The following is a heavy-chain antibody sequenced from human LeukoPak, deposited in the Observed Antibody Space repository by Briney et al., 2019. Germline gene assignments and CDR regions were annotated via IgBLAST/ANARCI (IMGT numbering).Heavy chain of an antibody. D-gene: IGHD3-22*01. CDR1: GFIFSSYG. J-gene: IGHJ4*02. Sequence: PGGSLRLSCEASGFIFSSYGVNWVRQAPGKGLEWLSYISGRSSTIYYTDSVKGRFSISRDNAKNSLYLQMNSLTAEDTAVYYCARDMGFYDISGSGYWGQGTLVTVSS. CDR2: ISGRSSTI. V-gene: IGHV3-48*04. CDR3: ARDMGFYDISGSGY.